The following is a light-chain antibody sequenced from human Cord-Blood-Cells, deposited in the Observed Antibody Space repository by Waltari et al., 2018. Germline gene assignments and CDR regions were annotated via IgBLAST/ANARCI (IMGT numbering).Light chain of an antibody. V-gene: IGKV3-15*01. CDR3: QQYNNWPPMYT. CDR1: QSVSSN. J-gene: IGKJ2*01. CDR2: GAS. Sequence: EIVMTQSPATLSVSPGERAPLSCRASQSVSSNLAWYQQKPGQSPRLLIYGASTRATCIPARFSGSGSGTEFTLTISSLQSEDFAVYYCQQYNNWPPMYTFGQGTKLEIK.